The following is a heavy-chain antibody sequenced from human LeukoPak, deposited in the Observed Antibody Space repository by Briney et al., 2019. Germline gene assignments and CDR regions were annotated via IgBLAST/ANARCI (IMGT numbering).Heavy chain of an antibody. D-gene: IGHD6-13*01. V-gene: IGHV4-34*01. J-gene: IGHJ4*02. CDR2: IYYSGST. CDR3: ASRPARFSSSWYSDY. Sequence: SETLSLTCAVYGGSFSGYYWSRIRQPPGKGLEWIGSIYYSGSTYYNPSLKSRVTISVDTFKNQFSLKLISVTAADTAVYYCASRPARFSSSWYSDYWGQGTLVTVSS. CDR1: GGSFSGYY.